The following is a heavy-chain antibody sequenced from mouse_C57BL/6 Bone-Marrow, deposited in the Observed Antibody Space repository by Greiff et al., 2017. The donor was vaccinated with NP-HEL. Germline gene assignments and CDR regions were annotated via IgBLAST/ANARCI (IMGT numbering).Heavy chain of an antibody. CDR2: LSPCSLYT. Sequence: VQLQQPGAELVMPGASVKLSCKASGSTLTLTFLPSSQQSAAPVTSLLFCLSPCSLYTNCNQKFKGKSTLTVDKSSSTAYMQLSSLTSEDSAVYYCTRWGYFYGSSPWGQGTLVTVSA. CDR3: TRWGYFYGSSP. CDR1: GSTLTLTF. D-gene: IGHD1-1*01. J-gene: IGHJ3*01. V-gene: IGHV1-69*01.